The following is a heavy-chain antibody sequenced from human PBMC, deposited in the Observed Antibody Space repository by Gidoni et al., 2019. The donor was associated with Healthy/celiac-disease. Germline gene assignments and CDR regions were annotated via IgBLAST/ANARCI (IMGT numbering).Heavy chain of an antibody. CDR3: ARDRGSTKVAVVPAAINWFDP. D-gene: IGHD2-2*01. V-gene: IGHV1-2*02. CDR1: GYPFTCYY. Sequence: QVQLVQSGAEAKKPGASVKLSCKASGYPFTCYYMPWVRQAPGQGLEWMGWINPNSGGTNYGQKFQGRVTMTRDTSISTAYMERSRLRSDDTAVYYCARDRGSTKVAVVPAAINWFDPWGQGTLVTVSS. J-gene: IGHJ5*02. CDR2: INPNSGGT.